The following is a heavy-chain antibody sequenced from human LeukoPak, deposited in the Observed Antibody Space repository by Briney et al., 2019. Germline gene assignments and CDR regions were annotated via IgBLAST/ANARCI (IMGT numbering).Heavy chain of an antibody. V-gene: IGHV4-39*07. CDR2: MSYSWST. D-gene: IGHD6-13*01. CDR1: GGSVSSNVHY. Sequence: SETLSLTCTVSGGSVSSNVHYWGWIRQPPGKGLEWIGSMSYSWSTYYNPSLKSRVTISVDTSKNQFSLKLSSVTAADTAVYYCAREIAAAGSDWFDPWGQGTLVTVSS. J-gene: IGHJ5*02. CDR3: AREIAAAGSDWFDP.